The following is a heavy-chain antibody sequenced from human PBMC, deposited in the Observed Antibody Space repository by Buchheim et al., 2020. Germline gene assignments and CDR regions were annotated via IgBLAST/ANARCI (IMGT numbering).Heavy chain of an antibody. CDR3: AREYYYGSGSREYYYGMDV. D-gene: IGHD3-10*01. CDR2: ISYDGSNK. V-gene: IGHV3-30*04. J-gene: IGHJ6*02. Sequence: QVQLVESGGGVVQPGRSLRLSCAASGFTFGSYVMHWVRQAPGKGLEWVAVISYDGSNKYYADSVKGRFTISRDHSKNTLYLQMNSLRAEDTAVYYCAREYYYGSGSREYYYGMDVWGQGTT. CDR1: GFTFGSYV.